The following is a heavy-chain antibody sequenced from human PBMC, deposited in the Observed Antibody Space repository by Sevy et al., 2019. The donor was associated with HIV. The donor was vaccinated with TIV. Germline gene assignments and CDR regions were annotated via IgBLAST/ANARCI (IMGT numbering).Heavy chain of an antibody. CDR2: INPNSGGT. Sequence: ASVKVSCKASGYTFTGQYIHWVRQAPGQGLEWMGWINPNSGGTNYAQEFQGRVTMTRDTSISTAYMELSGLKSDDTAIYYCARDLRCPGYSYGSFDYWGQGTLVTVSS. D-gene: IGHD5-18*01. CDR3: ARDLRCPGYSYGSFDY. CDR1: GYTFTGQY. V-gene: IGHV1-2*02. J-gene: IGHJ4*02.